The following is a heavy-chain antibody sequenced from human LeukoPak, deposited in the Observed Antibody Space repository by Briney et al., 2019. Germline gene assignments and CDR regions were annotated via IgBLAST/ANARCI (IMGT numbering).Heavy chain of an antibody. CDR1: GFTFSSYS. CDR2: ISSSSSTI. V-gene: IGHV3-48*02. CDR3: ARDLLDTNYYDSSGYHDAFDI. J-gene: IGHJ3*02. D-gene: IGHD3-22*01. Sequence: GGSLGLSCAASGFTFSSYSMNWVRQAPGKGLEWVSYISSSSSTIYYADSVKGRFTISRDNAKNSLYLQMNSLRDEDTAVYYCARDLLDTNYYDSSGYHDAFDIWGQGTMVTVSS.